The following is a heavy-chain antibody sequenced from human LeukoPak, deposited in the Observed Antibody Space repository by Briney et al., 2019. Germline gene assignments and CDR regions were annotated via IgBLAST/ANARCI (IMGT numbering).Heavy chain of an antibody. CDR3: ARDPALLGYCKSVSCPVTYGMDV. J-gene: IGHJ6*02. CDR1: GYTFTSYG. Sequence: RASVKVSCKASGYTFTSYGISWVRQAPGQGLEWMGRIIPALNIVNYAQKFQGRVTITADKFTNTAYMELSSLRSEDTAVYYCARDPALLGYCKSVSCPVTYGMDVWGQGTTVTVSS. D-gene: IGHD2-15*01. CDR2: IIPALNIV. V-gene: IGHV1-69*04.